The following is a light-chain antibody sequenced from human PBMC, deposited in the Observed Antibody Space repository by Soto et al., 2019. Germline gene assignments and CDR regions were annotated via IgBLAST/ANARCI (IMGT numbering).Light chain of an antibody. V-gene: IGKV1-33*01. Sequence: DIQMTQSPSSLSASVGDRVTITCQASQDISNYLNWYQQKPGKAPKLLIYGASNLETGVPSRFSGSGSGTDFTFTISSLQPEDIATYYCQQYDNIPPNTFGQGTKVEIK. CDR2: GAS. J-gene: IGKJ2*01. CDR3: QQYDNIPPNT. CDR1: QDISNY.